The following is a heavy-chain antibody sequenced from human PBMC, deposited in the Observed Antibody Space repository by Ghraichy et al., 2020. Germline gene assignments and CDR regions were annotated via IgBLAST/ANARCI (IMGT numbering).Heavy chain of an antibody. Sequence: SETLSLTCAVYGGSFSGYYWSWIRQPPGKGLEWIGEINHSGSTNYNPSLKSRVTISVDTSKNQFSLKLSSVTAADTAVYYCASSSGYYYWRWDYWGQGTLVTVSS. CDR2: INHSGST. D-gene: IGHD3-22*01. J-gene: IGHJ4*02. V-gene: IGHV4-34*01. CDR1: GGSFSGYY. CDR3: ASSSGYYYWRWDY.